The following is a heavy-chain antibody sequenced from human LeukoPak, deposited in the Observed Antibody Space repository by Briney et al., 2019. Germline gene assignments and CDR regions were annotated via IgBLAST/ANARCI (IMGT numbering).Heavy chain of an antibody. D-gene: IGHD2-8*01. CDR1: GYTFTSYG. J-gene: IGHJ6*02. CDR3: ARDARDIVLMVYTYYYYYGMDV. Sequence: ASVKVSCKASGYTFTSYGISWVRQAPGQGLEWIGWISAYNGNTNYAQKLQGRVTMTTDTSTSTAYMELRSLRSDDTAVYYCARDARDIVLMVYTYYYYYGMDVWGQGTTVTVSS. V-gene: IGHV1-18*01. CDR2: ISAYNGNT.